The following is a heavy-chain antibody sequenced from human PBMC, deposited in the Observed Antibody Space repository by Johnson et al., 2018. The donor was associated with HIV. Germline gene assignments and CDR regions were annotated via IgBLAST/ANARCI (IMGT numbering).Heavy chain of an antibody. CDR2: ISTGGGTI. Sequence: QVQLVESGGGLVKPGGYLRLSCAASGFTFSDYYMSWIRQAPGKGLEWVSYISTGGGTIYYADSVKGRFTISRDNAKNSLYLQMNSLRAEDTAVYYCAAGYAMASDAFDIWGQGTMVTVSS. V-gene: IGHV3-11*04. J-gene: IGHJ3*02. CDR1: GFTFSDYY. D-gene: IGHD2-8*01. CDR3: AAGYAMASDAFDI.